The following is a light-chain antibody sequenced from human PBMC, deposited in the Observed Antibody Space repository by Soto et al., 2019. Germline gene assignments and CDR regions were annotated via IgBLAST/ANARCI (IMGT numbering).Light chain of an antibody. CDR2: EVS. CDR1: SSDVGGYNY. Sequence: QSALTQPASVSGSPGQSITISCTGTSSDVGGYNYVSWYQQHPGKAPKLIIYEVSDRPSGVSHRFSGSKSGNTASLTISGLQAEDEADHYCNSYTIISAPFVFGAGTKVTVL. V-gene: IGLV2-14*01. J-gene: IGLJ1*01. CDR3: NSYTIISAPFV.